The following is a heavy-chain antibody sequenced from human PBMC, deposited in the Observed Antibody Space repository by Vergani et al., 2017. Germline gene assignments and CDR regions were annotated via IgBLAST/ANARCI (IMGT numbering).Heavy chain of an antibody. CDR2: ISSSSSYI. D-gene: IGHD2-15*01. J-gene: IGHJ6*02. Sequence: EVQLVESGGGLVKPGGSLRLSCAASGFTFSSYSMNWVRQAPGKGLEWVSSISSSSSYIYYADSVKGRFTISRDNAKNSLYLQMNSLRADDTAVYYCARDGGGGYYYYYYGMDVWGQGTTVTVSS. CDR1: GFTFSSYS. CDR3: ARDGGGGYYYYYYGMDV. V-gene: IGHV3-21*01.